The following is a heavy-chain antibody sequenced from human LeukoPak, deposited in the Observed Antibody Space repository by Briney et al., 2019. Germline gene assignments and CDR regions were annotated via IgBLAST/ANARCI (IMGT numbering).Heavy chain of an antibody. V-gene: IGHV3-7*03. CDR2: IKQDGSEK. D-gene: IGHD1-1*01. CDR1: GFTFSSYW. CDR3: ARDIGLEAFDI. Sequence: GGSLRLSCAASGFTFSSYWMSWVRQAPGKGLEWVANIKQDGSEKYYVDSVKGRFTISRDSAKNSLYLQMNSLRAEDTAVYYCARDIGLEAFDIWGQGTMVTVSS. J-gene: IGHJ3*02.